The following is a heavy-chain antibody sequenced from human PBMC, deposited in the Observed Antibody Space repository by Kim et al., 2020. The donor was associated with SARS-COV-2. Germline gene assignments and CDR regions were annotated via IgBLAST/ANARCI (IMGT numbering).Heavy chain of an antibody. Sequence: GGSLRLSCAASGFTFSDYYMSWIRQAPGKGLEWVSYISVSSSYTNYADSVKGRFTISRDNAKNSLYLQMNSLRAEDTAVYYCARDSATTVVTPLDYWGQGTLVTVSS. CDR1: GFTFSDYY. CDR3: ARDSATTVVTPLDY. D-gene: IGHD4-17*01. CDR2: ISVSSSYT. V-gene: IGHV3-11*05. J-gene: IGHJ4*02.